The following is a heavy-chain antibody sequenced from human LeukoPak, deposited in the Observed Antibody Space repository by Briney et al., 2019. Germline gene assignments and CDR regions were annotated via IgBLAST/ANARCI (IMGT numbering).Heavy chain of an antibody. CDR3: AELGITMIGGV. J-gene: IGHJ6*04. D-gene: IGHD3-10*02. CDR2: ISGSGSSI. CDR1: GVTFSSYE. Sequence: GGSLRLSCAASGVTFSSYEMNWVRQAPGKGPEGVSYISGSGSSIYYADSVKGRFTISRDNAKNSLYLQMNSLRAEDTAVYYCAELGITMIGGVWGKGTTVTISS. V-gene: IGHV3-48*03.